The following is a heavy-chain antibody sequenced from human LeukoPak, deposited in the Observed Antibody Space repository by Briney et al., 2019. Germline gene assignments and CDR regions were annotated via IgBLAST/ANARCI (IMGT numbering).Heavy chain of an antibody. J-gene: IGHJ4*02. Sequence: ASVKVSCKASGYTFTDYYIHWVRQAPGQGLEWMGWFNPNSGDTKSAQKLQGRLTMTRDTSITTAYMDLSRLTSDDTAVYYCTRDDIVGARDFDYWGQGTLVTVSS. D-gene: IGHD1-26*01. V-gene: IGHV1-2*02. CDR2: FNPNSGDT. CDR1: GYTFTDYY. CDR3: TRDDIVGARDFDY.